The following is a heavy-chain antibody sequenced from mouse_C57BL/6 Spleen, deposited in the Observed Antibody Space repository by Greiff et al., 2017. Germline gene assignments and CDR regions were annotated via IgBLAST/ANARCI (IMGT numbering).Heavy chain of an antibody. CDR3: ARPLYYYGSSDFDY. CDR2: IDPANGNS. CDR1: GFNIKNTY. J-gene: IGHJ2*01. V-gene: IGHV14-3*01. Sequence: QLQQSVAELVRPGASVKLSCTASGFNIKNTYMPWVKQRPEQGLEWIGRIDPANGNSKSAPTFQGQATITADTSSNTAYLQLSSLTSEDAAIYYGARPLYYYGSSDFDYWGQGTTLTVSS. D-gene: IGHD1-1*01.